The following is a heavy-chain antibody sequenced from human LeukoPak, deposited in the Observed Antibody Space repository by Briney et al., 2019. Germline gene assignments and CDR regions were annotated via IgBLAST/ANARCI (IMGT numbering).Heavy chain of an antibody. CDR3: ARDAAGYDILTGYGFDP. Sequence: SQTLSLTCAISGDSVSSNSAAWSWIRQSPSRGLEWLGRTYYRSKWYNDYAASVKSRITINPDTSKNQFSLQLNSVTPEDTAVYYCARDAAGYDILTGYGFDPWGQGTLVTVSS. CDR1: GDSVSSNSAA. V-gene: IGHV6-1*01. J-gene: IGHJ5*02. D-gene: IGHD3-9*01. CDR2: TYYRSKWYN.